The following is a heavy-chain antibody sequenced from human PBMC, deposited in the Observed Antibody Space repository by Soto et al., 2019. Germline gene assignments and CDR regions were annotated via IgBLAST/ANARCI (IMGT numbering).Heavy chain of an antibody. D-gene: IGHD6-19*01. CDR3: AALLQGSSGWERWFDP. CDR2: IHNSGSI. Sequence: SETLSLTCGVSNGSISSDYWSWIRQPPGKGLEWIGYIHNSGSINYNPSLKSRLTISLDTSKNQISLKLRSVTAADTAVYYCAALLQGSSGWERWFDPWGQGTLVTVS. CDR1: NGSISSDY. J-gene: IGHJ5*02. V-gene: IGHV4-59*01.